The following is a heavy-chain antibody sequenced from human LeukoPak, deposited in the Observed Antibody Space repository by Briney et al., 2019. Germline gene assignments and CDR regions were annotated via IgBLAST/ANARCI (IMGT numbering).Heavy chain of an antibody. CDR3: ARGPPRDFGTSGFYYNY. J-gene: IGHJ4*02. CDR2: INHSGST. Sequence: SEALSLTCAIYGGSFSDYYWSWIRQPPGRGLEWIGEINHSGSTNYNPSLTSRVTMSVGTSKNQFSLKLSSATAADTAVYYCARGPPRDFGTSGFYYNYWGQGTRVTVSS. CDR1: GGSFSDYY. V-gene: IGHV4-34*01. D-gene: IGHD3-22*01.